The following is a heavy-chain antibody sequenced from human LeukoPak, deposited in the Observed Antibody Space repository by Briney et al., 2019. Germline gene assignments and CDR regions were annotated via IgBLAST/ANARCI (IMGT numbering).Heavy chain of an antibody. D-gene: IGHD3-10*01. CDR3: AKDPGYYGSGSNFDY. CDR1: GFTFSSSA. Sequence: GGSLRLSCAASGFTFSSSAMTWVRQAPGKGLDRVSSISGSGGSTYYADSVKGRFTISRDNSKNTLYLQMNSLRAEDTAVYYCAKDPGYYGSGSNFDYSGQGTLVTVSS. V-gene: IGHV3-23*01. J-gene: IGHJ4*02. CDR2: ISGSGGST.